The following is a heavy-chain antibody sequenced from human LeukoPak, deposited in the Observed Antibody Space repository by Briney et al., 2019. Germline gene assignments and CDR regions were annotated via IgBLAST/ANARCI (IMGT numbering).Heavy chain of an antibody. D-gene: IGHD3-10*01. V-gene: IGHV3-23*01. Sequence: QSGGSLTLSCVVSGFTFNSYAMSWVRQAPGTGLEWVSTISGSGGNTYYADSVKGRFTISRDNSKNRLFLQMNSLRAEDSALYYCAKDRSPSVRLSKDHWGQGTLVTVSS. CDR1: GFTFNSYA. CDR3: AKDRSPSVRLSKDH. J-gene: IGHJ4*02. CDR2: ISGSGGNT.